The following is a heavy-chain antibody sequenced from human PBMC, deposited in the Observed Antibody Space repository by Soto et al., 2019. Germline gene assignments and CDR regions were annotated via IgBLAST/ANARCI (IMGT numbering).Heavy chain of an antibody. Sequence: QVQLQESGPGLVKPSETLSLTCTVSGGSISSYYWSWIRQPAGKGLEWIGRIYTSGSTNYNPSLKRRVTMSVDTSKNQFSLKLSSVTAADTAVYYCAREYSSSEVLDYFDYWGQGTLVTVSS. V-gene: IGHV4-4*07. CDR3: AREYSSSEVLDYFDY. CDR1: GGSISSYY. J-gene: IGHJ4*02. D-gene: IGHD6-13*01. CDR2: IYTSGST.